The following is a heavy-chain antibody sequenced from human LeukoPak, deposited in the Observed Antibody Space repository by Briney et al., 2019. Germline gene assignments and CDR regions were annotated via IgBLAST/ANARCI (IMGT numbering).Heavy chain of an antibody. CDR3: ARKTSSIAARRTNWFDP. CDR2: IFHSGST. D-gene: IGHD6-6*01. J-gene: IGHJ5*02. V-gene: IGHV4-4*02. CDR1: GASISSSSW. Sequence: SETLSLTCAVSGASISSSSWWSWVRQPPGKGLEWVGEIFHSGSTNYNPSLKSRVTISIDKSKSQFSLKLSSVTAADTAVYYCARKTSSIAARRTNWFDPWGQGTLVTVSS.